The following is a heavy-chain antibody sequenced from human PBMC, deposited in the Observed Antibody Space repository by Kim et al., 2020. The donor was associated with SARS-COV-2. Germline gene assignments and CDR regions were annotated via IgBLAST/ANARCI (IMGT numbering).Heavy chain of an antibody. Sequence: ASVKVSCKASGYTFTGYYMHWVRQAPGQGLEWMGRINPNSGGTNYAQKFQGRVTMTRDTSISTAYMELSRLRSDETAVYYCAREPPYYDILTGYPTDYYYYYMEVWGKGTSVTVTS. J-gene: IGHJ6*03. D-gene: IGHD3-9*01. CDR3: AREPPYYDILTGYPTDYYYYYMEV. V-gene: IGHV1-2*06. CDR1: GYTFTGYY. CDR2: INPNSGGT.